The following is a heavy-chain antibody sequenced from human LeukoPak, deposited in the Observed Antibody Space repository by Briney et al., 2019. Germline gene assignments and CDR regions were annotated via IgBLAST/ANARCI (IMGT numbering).Heavy chain of an antibody. CDR2: ISRTT. Sequence: AGGSLRLSCAASGFTFSSYSFNWVRQAPGKGLEWVSYISRTTSYADSVKGRFTISRDNAKSSLYLQMNSLRAEDTAVYYCARDTDYAFGVWGQGTMVTVSS. CDR3: ARDTDYAFGV. J-gene: IGHJ3*01. CDR1: GFTFSSYS. V-gene: IGHV3-48*01.